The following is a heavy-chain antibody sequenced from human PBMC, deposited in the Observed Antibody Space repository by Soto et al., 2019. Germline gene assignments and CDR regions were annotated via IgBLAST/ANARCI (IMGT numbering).Heavy chain of an antibody. V-gene: IGHV3-23*01. CDR2: ISGSGGST. Sequence: GGSLRLSCAASGFTFSSYAMSWVRQAPGKGLEWVSAISGSGGSTYYADSVKGRFTISRDNSKNTLYLQMNSLRAEDTAVYYCAKVAFLWGGETAEYFQHWGQGTLVTVSS. D-gene: IGHD3-16*01. CDR1: GFTFSSYA. CDR3: AKVAFLWGGETAEYFQH. J-gene: IGHJ1*01.